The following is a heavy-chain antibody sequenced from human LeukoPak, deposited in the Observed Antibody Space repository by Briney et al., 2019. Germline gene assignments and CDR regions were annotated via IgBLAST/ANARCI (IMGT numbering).Heavy chain of an antibody. Sequence: SETLSLTCTVSGASITDYFWTWIRQPPGKGLEWIGYVYYSGTTIFNPSLKSRVTISVDTSKNQFSLNLSSVTAADTAVYYCARSDYYDSSGYFAGGDWFDPWGQGTLVTVSS. CDR2: VYYSGTT. CDR3: ARSDYYDSSGYFAGGDWFDP. V-gene: IGHV4-59*01. D-gene: IGHD3-22*01. CDR1: GASITDYF. J-gene: IGHJ5*02.